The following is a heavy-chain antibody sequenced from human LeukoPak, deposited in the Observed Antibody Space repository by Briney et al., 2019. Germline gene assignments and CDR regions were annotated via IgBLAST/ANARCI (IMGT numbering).Heavy chain of an antibody. V-gene: IGHV3-30*14. Sequence: GRSLRLSCAASGFTFSRYAMHWVRQAPGKGLEWVASISIDGSNKYYADSVKGRFTISRDNSKNTLYLQMNSLRAEDTAVYYCAREVASDMISRDYYFDYWGQGTLVTVSS. D-gene: IGHD3-22*01. CDR3: AREVASDMISRDYYFDY. CDR1: GFTFSRYA. J-gene: IGHJ4*02. CDR2: ISIDGSNK.